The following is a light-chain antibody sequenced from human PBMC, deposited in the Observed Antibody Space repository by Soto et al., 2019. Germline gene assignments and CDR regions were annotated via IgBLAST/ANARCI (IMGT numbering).Light chain of an antibody. V-gene: IGLV1-51*01. CDR2: DNN. CDR1: SANIGNNF. CDR3: GTWDSSLSAEMV. Sequence: QSVLTQPPSVSAAPGQKVSISCSGSSANIGNNFVSWYQQLPGTAPKLLIYDNNKRPSGIPDRFSGSKSGTSATLDIAGLQTGDEADYYCGTWDSSLSAEMVFGGGTKLTVL. J-gene: IGLJ2*01.